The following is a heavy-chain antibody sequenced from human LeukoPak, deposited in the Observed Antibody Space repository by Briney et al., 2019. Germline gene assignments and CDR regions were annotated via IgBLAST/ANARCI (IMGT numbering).Heavy chain of an antibody. CDR1: GYTFTGYF. CDR3: ARGIIMAG. V-gene: IGHV1-2*02. CDR2: INTLSGAT. J-gene: IGHJ4*02. Sequence: ASVKVSCKASGYTFTGYFIHWVRQAPGQGPEWMGWINTLSGATNYAHKFQGRITLARDTSINTAYMELSRLRSDDTAVYYCARGIIMAGWGQGTLVTVSS. D-gene: IGHD5-24*01.